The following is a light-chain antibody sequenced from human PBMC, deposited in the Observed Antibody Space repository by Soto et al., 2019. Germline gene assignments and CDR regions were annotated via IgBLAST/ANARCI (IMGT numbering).Light chain of an antibody. CDR2: TAS. J-gene: IGKJ1*01. Sequence: DIQMTQSPSSLSASVGDRVTITCRASRGISNYLAWFQQKPGTVPRFLIYTASTLQSGVPSRFSGSGSGTDFTLTISSLQPEDVGTYYCQKYDSAPRTFGQGTKVEIK. CDR3: QKYDSAPRT. V-gene: IGKV1-27*01. CDR1: RGISNY.